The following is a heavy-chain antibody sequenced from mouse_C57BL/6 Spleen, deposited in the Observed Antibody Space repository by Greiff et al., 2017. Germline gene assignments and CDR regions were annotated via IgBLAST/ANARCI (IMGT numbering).Heavy chain of an antibody. CDR1: GYTFTDYY. J-gene: IGHJ4*01. CDR3: ARRAIYYDYSYYAMDY. V-gene: IGHV1-26*01. D-gene: IGHD2-4*01. Sequence: EVQLQQSGPELVKPGASVKISCKASGYTFTDYYMNWVKPSHGKSLEWIGDITPNNGGTSYNQKFKGKATLTVDKSSSTAYMELRSLTSEDSAVYYCARRAIYYDYSYYAMDYWGQGTSVTVSS. CDR2: ITPNNGGT.